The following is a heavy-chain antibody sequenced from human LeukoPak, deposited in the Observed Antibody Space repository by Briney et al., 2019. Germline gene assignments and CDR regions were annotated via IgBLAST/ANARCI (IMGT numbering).Heavy chain of an antibody. CDR1: GYTFTGYY. CDR3: ASVMVRGVIRDAFDI. Sequence: ASVKVSCKASGYTFTGYYMHWVRQAPGQGLEWMGWINLNSGGTNYAQKFQGRVTMTRDTSISTAYMELSRLRSDDTAVYYCASVMVRGVIRDAFDIWGQGTMVTVSS. V-gene: IGHV1-2*02. CDR2: INLNSGGT. J-gene: IGHJ3*02. D-gene: IGHD3-10*01.